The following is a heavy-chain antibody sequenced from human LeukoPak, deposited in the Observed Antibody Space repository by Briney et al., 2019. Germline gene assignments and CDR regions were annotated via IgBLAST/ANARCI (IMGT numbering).Heavy chain of an antibody. CDR3: ARGPNYNLWSGSWTYSYMGV. CDR1: GDTFSSHD. V-gene: IGHV1-8*01. Sequence: ASVKLSCKPSGDTFSSHDFNWVRQAPGQGLEWMGWMNPKTGGTGYAQKFQGTVTMNITTSIGNAYMELSSLTSEDTAIYYCARGPNYNLWSGSWTYSYMGVWGEGATVTVSS. D-gene: IGHD3-3*01. J-gene: IGHJ6*03. CDR2: MNPKTGGT.